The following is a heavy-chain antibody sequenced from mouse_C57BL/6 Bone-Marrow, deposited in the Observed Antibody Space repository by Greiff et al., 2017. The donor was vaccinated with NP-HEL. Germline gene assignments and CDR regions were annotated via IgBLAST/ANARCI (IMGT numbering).Heavy chain of an antibody. CDR2: INPSNGGT. D-gene: IGHD3-2*02. V-gene: IGHV1-53*01. J-gene: IGHJ3*01. CDR1: GYTFTSYW. Sequence: QVQLQQPGTELVKPGASVKLSCKASGYTFTSYWMHWVKQRPGQGLEWIGNINPSNGGTNYNEKFKSKATLTVDKSSSTAYMQLSNLTSDDSAVCFWARNTAQTVTAQALWFAYWGQGTLVTVSA. CDR3: ARNTAQTVTAQALWFAY.